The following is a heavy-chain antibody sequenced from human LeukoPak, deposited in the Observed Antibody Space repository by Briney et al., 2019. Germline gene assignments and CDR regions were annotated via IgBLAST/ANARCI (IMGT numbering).Heavy chain of an antibody. CDR1: GFTFSSYE. CDR3: ARIPHPRGWLVSWFDP. Sequence: GGSLRLSCAASGFTFSSYEMNWVRQAPGKGLEWVSYISSSGSTIYYADSVKGRFTISRDNAKNSLYLQMNSLRAEDTAVYYCARIPHPRGWLVSWFDPWGQGTLVTVSS. D-gene: IGHD6-19*01. V-gene: IGHV3-48*03. J-gene: IGHJ5*02. CDR2: ISSSGSTI.